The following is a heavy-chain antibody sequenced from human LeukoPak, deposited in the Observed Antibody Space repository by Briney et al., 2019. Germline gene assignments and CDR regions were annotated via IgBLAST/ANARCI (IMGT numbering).Heavy chain of an antibody. D-gene: IGHD1-26*01. V-gene: IGHV3-33*01. J-gene: IGHJ4*02. Sequence: PGGSLRLSCAASGFTFSSYGMHWVRQAPGKGLEWVAVIWYDGSNKYYADSVKGRFTISRDNSKNTLYLQMNSLRAEDTAVYYCARDRRSGSYYALDYWGQGTLVTVSS. CDR2: IWYDGSNK. CDR3: ARDRRSGSYYALDY. CDR1: GFTFSSYG.